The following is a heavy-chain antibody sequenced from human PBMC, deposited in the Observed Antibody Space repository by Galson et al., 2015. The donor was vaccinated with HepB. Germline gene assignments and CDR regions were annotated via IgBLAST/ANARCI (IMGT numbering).Heavy chain of an antibody. V-gene: IGHV3-23*01. D-gene: IGHD3-3*01. J-gene: IGHJ6*03. CDR3: AKGSGGWHHYYMDV. Sequence: SLRLSCAVSGLTFSTYAMSWVRRAPGKGLEWVSEISAGGGSIDYADSVKGRFTISRDNSKDTLYLQVNNLRVGDTAVYYCAKGSGGWHHYYMDVWGKGTTVTVSS. CDR1: GLTFSTYA. CDR2: ISAGGGSI.